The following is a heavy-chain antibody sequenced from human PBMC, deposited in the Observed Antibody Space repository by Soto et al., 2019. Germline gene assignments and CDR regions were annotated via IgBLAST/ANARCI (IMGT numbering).Heavy chain of an antibody. CDR3: ARRGKGGIVVVPAALRGGVFDY. Sequence: QVQLQQWGAGLLKPSETLSLTCAVYGGSFSGYYWSWIRQPPGKGLEWIGEINHSGSTNYNPSLKSRVTISVDTSKNQFSLKLSSVTAADTAVYYWARRGKGGIVVVPAALRGGVFDYWGQGTLVTVSS. V-gene: IGHV4-34*01. D-gene: IGHD2-2*01. CDR1: GGSFSGYY. CDR2: INHSGST. J-gene: IGHJ4*02.